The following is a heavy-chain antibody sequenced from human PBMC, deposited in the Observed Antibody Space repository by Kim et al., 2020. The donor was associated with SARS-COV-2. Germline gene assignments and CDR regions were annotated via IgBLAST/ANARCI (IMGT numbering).Heavy chain of an antibody. Sequence: DGKKKYYVDSVTGRFTFSRDNSKNMLYLQMNSLRAEDTAVYYCAANFDMWGQGTMVTVSS. CDR2: DGKKK. V-gene: IGHV3-33*01. J-gene: IGHJ3*02. CDR3: AANFDM.